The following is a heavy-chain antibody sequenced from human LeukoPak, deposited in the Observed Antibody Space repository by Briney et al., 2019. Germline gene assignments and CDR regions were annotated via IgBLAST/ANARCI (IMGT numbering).Heavy chain of an antibody. CDR2: ISAYNGNT. CDR3: ARGAGDYYDGSGSPFDY. V-gene: IGHV1-18*01. D-gene: IGHD3-22*01. J-gene: IGHJ4*02. Sequence: ASVKVSCKASGYTFTSYGISWVRQAPGQGLEWMGWISAYNGNTNYAQKLQGRVTMTTDTSTSTAYMELRSLRSDDTAVYYCARGAGDYYDGSGSPFDYWGQGTLVTVSS. CDR1: GYTFTSYG.